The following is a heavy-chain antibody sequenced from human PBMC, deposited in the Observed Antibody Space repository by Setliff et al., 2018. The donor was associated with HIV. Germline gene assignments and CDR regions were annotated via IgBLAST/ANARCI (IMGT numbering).Heavy chain of an antibody. J-gene: IGHJ4*02. CDR2: INPSSGGT. Sequence: ASVKVSCKASGYTFTNYYMHWVRQAPGQGLEWMGVINPSSGGTHYVQKFQGRVTMARDTSTTTVYMDLSSLTSEDTAVYFCVRDRGDATIFSWGHYFDYWGPGTQVTVSS. V-gene: IGHV1-46*01. CDR1: GYTFTNYY. D-gene: IGHD3-3*01. CDR3: VRDRGDATIFSWGHYFDY.